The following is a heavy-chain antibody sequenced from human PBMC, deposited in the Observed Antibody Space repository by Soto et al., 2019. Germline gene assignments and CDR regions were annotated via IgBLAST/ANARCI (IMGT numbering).Heavy chain of an antibody. V-gene: IGHV3-23*01. CDR2: ICANGGAT. Sequence: GGSLRLSCTASRFTFSSYAMTWVRQAPGKGLEWVSTICANGGATYYADSVRGRFTVSRDNSNDTLYLQMSSLRAEDTAVYYCAKDFQLVHRGEDYWGQGTLVTVSS. CDR3: AKDFQLVHRGEDY. CDR1: RFTFSSYA. J-gene: IGHJ4*02. D-gene: IGHD1-1*01.